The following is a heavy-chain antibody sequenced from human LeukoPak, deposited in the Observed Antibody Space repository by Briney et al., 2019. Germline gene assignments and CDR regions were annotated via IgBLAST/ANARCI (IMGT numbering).Heavy chain of an antibody. Sequence: PSETLSLTCTVSGGSISSYYWSWIRQPPGKGLEWIGYIYYSGSTNYNPSLKSRVTISVDTSKNQFSLKLSSVAAADTAVYYCASAMVATLGGMDVWGQGTTVTVSS. CDR2: IYYSGST. D-gene: IGHD5-12*01. CDR1: GGSISSYY. J-gene: IGHJ6*02. V-gene: IGHV4-59*01. CDR3: ASAMVATLGGMDV.